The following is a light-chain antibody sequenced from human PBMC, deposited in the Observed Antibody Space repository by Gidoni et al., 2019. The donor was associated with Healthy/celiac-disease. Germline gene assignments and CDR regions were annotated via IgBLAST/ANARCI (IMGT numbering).Light chain of an antibody. CDR1: QSVISSY. CDR3: QQYGSSPMYA. Sequence: EIVLTQSPGTLSLSPGASATLSCRASQSVISSYLAWYQQRPGQAPRLLIYGASSGSGTDFTLTISRLEPEDFAVYYCQQYGSSPMYAFGQGTKLEIK. V-gene: IGKV3-20*01. J-gene: IGKJ2*01. CDR2: GAS.